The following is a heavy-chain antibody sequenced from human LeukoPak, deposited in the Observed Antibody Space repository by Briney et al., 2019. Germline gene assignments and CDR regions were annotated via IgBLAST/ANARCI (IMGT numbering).Heavy chain of an antibody. CDR2: IYYSGST. J-gene: IGHJ5*02. CDR3: ASEVSAAGGSWFDP. CDR1: GGSISSSSYY. V-gene: IGHV4-39*01. D-gene: IGHD6-13*01. Sequence: PSETLSLTCTVSGGSISSSSYYWGWIRQPPGKGLEWIGSIYYSGSTYYNPSLKSRVTISVDTSKNQFPLKLSSGTAADMAVYYCASEVSAAGGSWFDPWGQGTLVTVSS.